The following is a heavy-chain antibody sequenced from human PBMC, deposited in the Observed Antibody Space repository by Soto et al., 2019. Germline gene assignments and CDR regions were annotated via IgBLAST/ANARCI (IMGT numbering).Heavy chain of an antibody. CDR1: GYSFTSYW. V-gene: IGHV5-51*01. J-gene: IGHJ6*02. Sequence: ESLKISCKGSGYSFTSYWIGWVRQMPGKGLEWMGIIYPGDSDTRYSPSFQGQVTISADKSISTAYLQWSSLKASDTAMYYCATPSLKDGDENYGMDVWGQGTMVTVSS. CDR3: ATPSLKDGDENYGMDV. CDR2: IYPGDSDT.